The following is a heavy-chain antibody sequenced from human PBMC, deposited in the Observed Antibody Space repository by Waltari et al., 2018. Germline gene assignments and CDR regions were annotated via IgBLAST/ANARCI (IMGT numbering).Heavy chain of an antibody. J-gene: IGHJ5*02. Sequence: QVQLQESGPGLVKPSETLSLTCAVSGYSISSGYYWGWIRQPPEKGLEWIGSIYHSWSTNYHRSLRSRVTISIDTSKNQFSLRLSSVAAADTAVYYCARAHSGGYSYVNWFDPWGQGTLVTVSS. CDR2: IYHSWST. CDR1: GYSISSGYY. CDR3: ARAHSGGYSYVNWFDP. V-gene: IGHV4-38-2*01. D-gene: IGHD1-26*01.